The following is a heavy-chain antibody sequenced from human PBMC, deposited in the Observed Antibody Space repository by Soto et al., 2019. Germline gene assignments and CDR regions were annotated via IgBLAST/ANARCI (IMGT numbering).Heavy chain of an antibody. V-gene: IGHV3-23*01. CDR2: IGTSGATT. Sequence: EVQLLESGGGLVQPGGSLRLSCAASGFTFSNHGMSWVRQAPGKGLEWVSSIGTSGATTYYADSVKGRFTISRDNSKNTLSLQMNSLRAEDTAVYYCATLRNNYGSDFWGQGTLVAVAS. D-gene: IGHD4-17*01. CDR3: ATLRNNYGSDF. J-gene: IGHJ4*02. CDR1: GFTFSNHG.